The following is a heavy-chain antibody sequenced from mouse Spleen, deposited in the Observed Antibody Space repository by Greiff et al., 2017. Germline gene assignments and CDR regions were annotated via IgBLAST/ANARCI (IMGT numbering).Heavy chain of an antibody. V-gene: IGHV5-9-1*01. CDR3: ARQNPYGSSPWFAY. D-gene: IGHD1-1*01. CDR1: GFTFSSYA. J-gene: IGHJ3*01. CDR2: ISSGGSYT. Sequence: EVMLVESGGGLVKPGGSLKLSCAASGFTFSSYAMSWVRQTPEKRLEWVATISSGGSYTYYPDSVKGRFTISRDNAKNTLYLQMSSLRSEDTAMYYCARQNPYGSSPWFAYWGQGTLVTVSA.